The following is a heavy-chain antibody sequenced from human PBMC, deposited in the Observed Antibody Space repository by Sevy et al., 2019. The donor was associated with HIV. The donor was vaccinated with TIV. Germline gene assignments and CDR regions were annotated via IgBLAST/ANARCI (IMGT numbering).Heavy chain of an antibody. J-gene: IGHJ4*02. CDR3: AKLHSSSPAAFDY. CDR1: GFTFDDYA. V-gene: IGHV3-9*01. D-gene: IGHD6-6*01. Sequence: GGSLRLSCAASGFTFDDYAMHWVRQAPGKGLEWVSGISWNIGSIGYADSVKGRLTISRDNAKNSLYLQMNSLRAEDTALYYCAKLHSSSPAAFDYWGQGTLVTVSS. CDR2: ISWNIGSI.